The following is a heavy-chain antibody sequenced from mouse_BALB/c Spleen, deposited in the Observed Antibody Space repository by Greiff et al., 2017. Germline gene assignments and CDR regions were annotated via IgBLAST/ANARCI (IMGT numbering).Heavy chain of an antibody. V-gene: IGHV1-54*01. J-gene: IGHJ3*01. CDR3: ARGPYRDFAY. Sequence: QVQLQQSGAELVRPGTSVKVSCKASGYAFTNYLIEWVKQRPGQGLEWIGVINPGSGGTNYNEKFKGKATLTADKSSSTAYMQLSSLTSDDSAVYFCARGPYRDFAYWGQGTLVTVSA. CDR1: GYAFTNYL. D-gene: IGHD2-14*01. CDR2: INPGSGGT.